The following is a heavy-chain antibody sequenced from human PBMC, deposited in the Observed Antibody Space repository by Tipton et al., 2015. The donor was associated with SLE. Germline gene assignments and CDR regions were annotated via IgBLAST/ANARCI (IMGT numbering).Heavy chain of an antibody. Sequence: TLSLTCTVSGVSIRSYFWSWIRQPPGKGLELIGFVDNSGSAGYTPSLKSRVTISSDTSKNQFSLRLNSVTAADTAVYYCARSMLEPTRRYFDYWGQGILVTVSS. CDR2: VDNSGSA. V-gene: IGHV4-59*12. D-gene: IGHD1-1*01. CDR1: GVSIRSYF. CDR3: ARSMLEPTRRYFDY. J-gene: IGHJ4*02.